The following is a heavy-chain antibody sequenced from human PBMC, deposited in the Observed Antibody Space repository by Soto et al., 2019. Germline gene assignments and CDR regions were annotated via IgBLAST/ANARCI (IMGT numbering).Heavy chain of an antibody. Sequence: GGSLRLSCAASGFTFSSYGMHWVRQAPGKGLEWVAVIWYDGSNKYYADSVKGRFTISRDNSKNTLYLQMNSLRAEDTAVYYCARDLSSWNYDPSSIDYWGQGTLVTVSS. V-gene: IGHV3-33*01. CDR2: IWYDGSNK. CDR1: GFTFSSYG. J-gene: IGHJ4*02. CDR3: ARDLSSWNYDPSSIDY. D-gene: IGHD1-7*01.